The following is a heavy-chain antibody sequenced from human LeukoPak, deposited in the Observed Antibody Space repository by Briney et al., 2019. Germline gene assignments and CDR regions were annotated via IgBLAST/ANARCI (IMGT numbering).Heavy chain of an antibody. Sequence: PGGSLRLSCAASGFTFSDYYMSWIRQAPGKGLEWISYISPNDVNRYYVDAVKGRFTVSRDNAENSLFLQMKSLRVEDTAVYYCAGSGSPGDYWGQGTLVTVSS. D-gene: IGHD3-10*01. J-gene: IGHJ4*02. CDR2: ISPNDVNR. CDR1: GFTFSDYY. CDR3: AGSGSPGDY. V-gene: IGHV3-11*01.